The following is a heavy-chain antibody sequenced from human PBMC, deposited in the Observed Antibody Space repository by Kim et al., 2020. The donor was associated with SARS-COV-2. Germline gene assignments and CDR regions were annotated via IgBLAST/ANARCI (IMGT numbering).Heavy chain of an antibody. CDR2: IYYSGST. CDR3: ARLPDLGYFDY. Sequence: SETLSLTCTVSGGSISSSSYYWGWIRQPPGKGLEWIGSIYYSGSTYYNPSLKSRVTISVDTSKNQFSLKLSSVTAADTAVYYCARLPDLGYFDYWGQGTLVTVSS. D-gene: IGHD3-16*01. V-gene: IGHV4-39*01. CDR1: GGSISSSSYY. J-gene: IGHJ4*02.